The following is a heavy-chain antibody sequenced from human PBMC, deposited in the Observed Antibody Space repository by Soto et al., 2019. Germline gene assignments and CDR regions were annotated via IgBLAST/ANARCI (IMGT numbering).Heavy chain of an antibody. CDR3: ARDDVVVPAAIAEDYYYYYGKDV. D-gene: IGHD2-2*01. CDR2: ISAYNGNT. J-gene: IGHJ6*02. Sequence: ASLKVSCKASGCTFTSYGISWVRQAPGQGLEWMGWISAYNGNTNYAQKLQGRVTMTTDTSTSTAYMELRSLRSDDTAVYYCARDDVVVPAAIAEDYYYYYGKDVWGQGTTVTVSS. CDR1: GCTFTSYG. V-gene: IGHV1-18*01.